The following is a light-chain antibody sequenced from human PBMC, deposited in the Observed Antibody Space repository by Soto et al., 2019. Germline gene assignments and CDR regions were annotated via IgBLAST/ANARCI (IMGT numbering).Light chain of an antibody. Sequence: EIWMTQSPATLSVSPGERATLSCGASQSVSSKLAWYQQKPGQAPRLLIYGASTRATGIPARFSGSGSGTEFTLTISSLKSEDFAVYYCQQYNNWHPITFGHGTRLEIK. J-gene: IGKJ5*01. CDR3: QQYNNWHPIT. V-gene: IGKV3-15*01. CDR1: QSVSSK. CDR2: GAS.